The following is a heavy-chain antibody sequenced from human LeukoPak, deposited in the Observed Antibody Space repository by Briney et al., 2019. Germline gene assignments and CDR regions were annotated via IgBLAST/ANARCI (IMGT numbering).Heavy chain of an antibody. CDR3: AKDLPPNGAFTSFDY. D-gene: IGHD2-8*01. J-gene: IGHJ4*02. Sequence: PGGSLRLSCAASGSTFSSYAMSWVRQAPGKGLEWVSAISGSGGSTYYADSVKGRFTISRDNSKNTLYLQMNSLRAEDTAVYYCAKDLPPNGAFTSFDYWGQGTLVTVSS. V-gene: IGHV3-23*01. CDR1: GSTFSSYA. CDR2: ISGSGGST.